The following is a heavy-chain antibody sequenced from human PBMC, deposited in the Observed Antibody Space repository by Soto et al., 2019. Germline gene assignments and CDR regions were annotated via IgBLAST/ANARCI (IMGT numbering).Heavy chain of an antibody. CDR1: GFTFDDYA. D-gene: IGHD1-26*01. CDR3: AKDIVGATNGYYFDY. V-gene: IGHV3-9*01. CDR2: ISWNSGSI. J-gene: IGHJ4*02. Sequence: EVQLVESGGGLVQPGRSLRLSCAASGFTFDDYAMHWVRQAPGEGLEWVSGISWNSGSIGYADSVKGRFTISRDNAKNSLYLQMNRLRAEDTALYYCAKDIVGATNGYYFDYWGQGTLVTVSS.